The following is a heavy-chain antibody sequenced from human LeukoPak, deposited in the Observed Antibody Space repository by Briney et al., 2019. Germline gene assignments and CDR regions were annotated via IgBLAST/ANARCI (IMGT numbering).Heavy chain of an antibody. CDR2: MNPNSGNT. D-gene: IGHD6-19*01. J-gene: IGHJ3*02. CDR3: ARTLGSGGDAFDI. V-gene: IGHV1-8*01. CDR1: GYAFTSYD. Sequence: ASVKVSCKASGYAFTSYDINWVRQATGQGLEWMGWMNPNSGNTGYAQKFQGRVTMTRNTSISTAYMELSSLRSEGTAVYYCARTLGSGGDAFDIWGQGTMVTVSS.